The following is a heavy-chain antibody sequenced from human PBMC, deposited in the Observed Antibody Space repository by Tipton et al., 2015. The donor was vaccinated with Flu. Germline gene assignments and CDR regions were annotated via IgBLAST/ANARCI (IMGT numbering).Heavy chain of an antibody. CDR3: ARAHTMHSSQPPFAFDI. J-gene: IGHJ3*02. Sequence: TLSLTCTVSGGFFTSYYWNWIRQPPGKGLEWIGYIYNTQYTKYNPSLKSRVTISVDTSKKQLSLRLTSVTAADTAVYFCARAHTMHSSQPPFAFDIWGQGTVLSVAS. CDR2: IYNTQYT. CDR1: GGFFTSYY. V-gene: IGHV4-4*09.